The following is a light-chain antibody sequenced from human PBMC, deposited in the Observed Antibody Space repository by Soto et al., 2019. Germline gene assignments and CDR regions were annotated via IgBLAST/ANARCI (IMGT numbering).Light chain of an antibody. CDR2: DAS. CDR3: QHSYWTPYT. J-gene: IGKJ2*01. V-gene: IGKV1-39*01. CDR1: QGISTY. Sequence: DIQMTQSPSSLSASVGDRVTITCRASQGISTYLVWYQQRQGQAPTLLIYDASSLLSGVPSRFSGSGSGTDFTLTISSLQHEDFATYYYQHSYWTPYTFGQGTKVETK.